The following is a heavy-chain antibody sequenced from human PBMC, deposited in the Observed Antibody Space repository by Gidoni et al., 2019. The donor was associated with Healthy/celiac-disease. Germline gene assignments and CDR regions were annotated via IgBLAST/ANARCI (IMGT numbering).Heavy chain of an antibody. D-gene: IGHD4-4*01. Sequence: QVQLVQSGAEVKKPGSSVKGSCKASGGTFSSYAISWVRQAPGQGLDWMGGIIPIFGTANYAQKFQGRGTITADKSTSKAYMELSSLRSEDTAVYYCAREQGYRRFNWFDPWGQGTLVTVSS. CDR1: GGTFSSYA. V-gene: IGHV1-69*06. CDR3: AREQGYRRFNWFDP. CDR2: IIPIFGTA. J-gene: IGHJ5*02.